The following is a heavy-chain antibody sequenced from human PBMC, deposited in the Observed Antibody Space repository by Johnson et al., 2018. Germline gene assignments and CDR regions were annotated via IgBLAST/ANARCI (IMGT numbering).Heavy chain of an antibody. J-gene: IGHJ6*02. CDR1: GFSFSDYP. V-gene: IGHV3-7*01. Sequence: VQLVESEGGLVQPGGSLSLSCAASGFSFSDYPMNCVRQAPGKGLEWVAHIKYDGSERHYVDSVKGRSTISRDNAKKSLFLQIKSLRADDAAVSYWARGYYYGMDAWGQGTTVTVSS. CDR2: IKYDGSER. CDR3: ARGYYYGMDA.